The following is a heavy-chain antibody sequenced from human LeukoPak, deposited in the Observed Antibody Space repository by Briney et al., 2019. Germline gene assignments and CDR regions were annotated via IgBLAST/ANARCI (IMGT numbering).Heavy chain of an antibody. V-gene: IGHV1-69*06. J-gene: IGHJ5*02. CDR1: GGTFSSYA. Sequence: SVKVSCKASGGTFSSYAISWVRQAPGQGLEWMGRIIPIFGTANYAQKFQGRVTITADKSTSTAYMELSSLRSEDTAVYYCARDEDYMLRGVSTWFDPWGQGTLVTVSS. CDR3: ARDEDYMLRGVSTWFDP. CDR2: IIPIFGTA. D-gene: IGHD3-10*01.